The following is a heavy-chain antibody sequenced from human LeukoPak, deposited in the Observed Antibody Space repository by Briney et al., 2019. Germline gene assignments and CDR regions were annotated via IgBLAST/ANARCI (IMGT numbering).Heavy chain of an antibody. CDR3: ARGSLGKGNKREYYFDY. V-gene: IGHV5-51*01. CDR2: IYPGDSDT. CDR1: GYSFTSHW. Sequence: GESLKISCKGSGYSFTSHWIGWVRQMPGKGLEWMGIIYPGDSDTRYSPSFQGQVTISADKSISTAYLQWSSLKASDTAMYYCARGSLGKGNKREYYFDYWGQGTLVTVSS. J-gene: IGHJ4*02. D-gene: IGHD7-27*01.